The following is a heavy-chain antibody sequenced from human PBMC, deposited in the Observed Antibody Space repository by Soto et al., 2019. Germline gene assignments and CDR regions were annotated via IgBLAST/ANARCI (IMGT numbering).Heavy chain of an antibody. J-gene: IGHJ4*02. Sequence: QVQLVQSGAEVKKPGASVKVSCKASGYTFTNYHIHCVRQAPGQGLEWIGKINPGGGSTSYAQKFQGRVTVTRDTSTSTVYMELISLRSEDTAVYYCFRNSYFFGSDYWGQGTLVTVSS. D-gene: IGHD3-3*01. CDR1: GYTFTNYH. CDR2: INPGGGST. CDR3: FRNSYFFGSDY. V-gene: IGHV1-46*03.